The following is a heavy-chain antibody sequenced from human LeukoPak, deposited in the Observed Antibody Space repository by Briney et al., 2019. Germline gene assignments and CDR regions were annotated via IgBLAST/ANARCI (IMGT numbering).Heavy chain of an antibody. V-gene: IGHV3-23*01. CDR2: TNSGGTST. CDR1: GFPFSDFS. D-gene: IGHD2-8*01. J-gene: IGHJ4*02. Sequence: GGSLRLSCATSGFPFSDFSMSWVRQAPGKGLERISTTNSGGTSTYYAESVKGRFTISRDNSKNTLYLQMSSLRVEDTAVYYCAKQSYARSLGEGGPGTLVSVSS. CDR3: AKQSYARSLGE.